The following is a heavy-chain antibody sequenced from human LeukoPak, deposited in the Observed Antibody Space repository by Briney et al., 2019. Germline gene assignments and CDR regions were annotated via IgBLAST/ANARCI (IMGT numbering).Heavy chain of an antibody. CDR1: GYTCTSYD. CDR2: MNPNSGNT. D-gene: IGHD6-13*01. J-gene: IGHJ4*02. V-gene: IGHV1-8*01. CDR3: ARGYKSAAAGKVYYFDY. Sequence: GASVKVSCKASGYTCTSYDINWVRQATGQGLEWMGWMNPNSGNTGYAQKFQGRVTMTRNTSISTAYMELSSLRSEDTAVYYCARGYKSAAAGKVYYFDYWGQGTLVTVSS.